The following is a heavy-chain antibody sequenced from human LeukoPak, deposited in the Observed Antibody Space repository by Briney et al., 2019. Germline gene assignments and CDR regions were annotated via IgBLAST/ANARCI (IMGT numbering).Heavy chain of an antibody. Sequence: SETLSLTCTVSSGSISSSSYYWGWIRQPPGKGLEWIGSIYYSGSTYHNPSLKSRVTISVDTSKNQSSLNLTSVTAADTALYYCARGRGYDPVVFYFDYWGQGNLVTVSS. CDR3: ARGRGYDPVVFYFDY. D-gene: IGHD5-12*01. J-gene: IGHJ4*02. CDR2: IYYSGST. V-gene: IGHV4-39*07. CDR1: SGSISSSSYY.